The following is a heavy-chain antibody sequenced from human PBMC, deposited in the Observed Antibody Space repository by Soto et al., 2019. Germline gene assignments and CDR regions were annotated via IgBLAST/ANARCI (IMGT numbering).Heavy chain of an antibody. CDR1: GGSISRYY. D-gene: IGHD2-21*02. CDR2: MYNTGRT. Sequence: PSETRSLTCTASGGSISRYYWSWIRQPPGKGLEWIGYMYNTGRTVYNPSFKSRFTISVDTSKNQFSLQLDSVTAADTAVYYCARDLWGYCGTDCYPLDVWGQGTTVTVS. V-gene: IGHV4-59*01. CDR3: ARDLWGYCGTDCYPLDV. J-gene: IGHJ6*02.